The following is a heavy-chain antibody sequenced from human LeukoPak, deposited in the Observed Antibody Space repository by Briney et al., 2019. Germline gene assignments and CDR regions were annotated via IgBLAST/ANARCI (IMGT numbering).Heavy chain of an antibody. D-gene: IGHD3-10*01. Sequence: TGGSLRLSCAASGFTFSSYGMHWVRQAPGKGLEWVAFIRYDGSNKYYADSVKGRFTISRDNSKNTLYLQMNSLRAEDTAVYYCAKAYYGSGSYYDYWGQGTLVTVSS. CDR3: AKAYYGSGSYYDY. J-gene: IGHJ4*02. CDR1: GFTFSSYG. V-gene: IGHV3-30*02. CDR2: IRYDGSNK.